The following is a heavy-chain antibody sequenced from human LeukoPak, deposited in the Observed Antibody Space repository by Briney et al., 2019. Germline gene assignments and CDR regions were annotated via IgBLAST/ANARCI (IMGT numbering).Heavy chain of an antibody. D-gene: IGHD3-3*01. J-gene: IGHJ4*02. CDR3: ARGGQYYDFWSGYHYFDY. V-gene: IGHV4-34*01. CDR1: GGSFSGYY. Sequence: PSETLSLTCAVYGGSFSGYYWSWIRQPPGKGLEWIGEINHSGSTNYNPSLKSRVTISVDTSKNQFSLKLSSVAAADTAVYYCARGGQYYDFWSGYHYFDYWGQGTLVTVSS. CDR2: INHSGST.